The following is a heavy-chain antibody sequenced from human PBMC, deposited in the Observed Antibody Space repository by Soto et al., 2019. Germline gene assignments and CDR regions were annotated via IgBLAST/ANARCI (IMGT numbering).Heavy chain of an antibody. V-gene: IGHV5-10-1*01. CDR1: GYRFTSYW. J-gene: IGHJ6*02. D-gene: IGHD6-13*01. CDR2: IDPSDSYT. Sequence: GESLKISCKGSGYRFTSYWISWVRQMPGKGLEWMGRIDPSDSYTNYSPSFQGHVTISADKSIRTAYLQWRSLKASDTATYYCARQVRRGIADVWGQGTTVTVSS. CDR3: ARQVRRGIADV.